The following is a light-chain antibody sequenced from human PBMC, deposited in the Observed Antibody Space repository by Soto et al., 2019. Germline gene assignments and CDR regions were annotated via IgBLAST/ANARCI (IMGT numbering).Light chain of an antibody. CDR2: AAS. V-gene: IGKV1-39*01. CDR1: QGVSAY. Sequence: DIQMTQSPSSLSASVGDRVTITCRASQGVSAYLLWYQQRQGRAPKLLIYAASNLLSGVPSRFSGSGSGTNFTLTISSLQSEDFAVYYCHQNNQRPPWTFGQGTKVEIK. CDR3: HQNNQRPPWT. J-gene: IGKJ1*01.